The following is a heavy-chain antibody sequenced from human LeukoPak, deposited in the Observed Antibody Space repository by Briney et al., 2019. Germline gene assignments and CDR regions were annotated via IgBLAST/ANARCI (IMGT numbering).Heavy chain of an antibody. CDR1: EFSISSGFH. Sequence: SETLSLTCVVSEFSISSGFHWGWIRQPPGKGLEWIGSIYHGGTTFYNPSLKSRVTISVDTSKNQFSLNVNSVTAADTAVYYCARVTGGYCSSTGCYALDVWATGTTVTVSS. D-gene: IGHD2-2*01. CDR2: IYHGGTT. J-gene: IGHJ6*04. V-gene: IGHV4-38-2*01. CDR3: ARVTGGYCSSTGCYALDV.